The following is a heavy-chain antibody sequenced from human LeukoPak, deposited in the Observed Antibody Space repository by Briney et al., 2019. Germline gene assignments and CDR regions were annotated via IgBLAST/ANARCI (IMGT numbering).Heavy chain of an antibody. Sequence: SVKVSCKASGGTFSSYAISWVRQAPGQGLEWMGEIIPIFGTANYAQKFQGRVTITADESTSTAYMELSSLRSEDTAVYYCARVRVFGNDAFDIWGQGTMVTVSS. J-gene: IGHJ3*02. D-gene: IGHD3-16*01. V-gene: IGHV1-69*13. CDR2: IIPIFGTA. CDR3: ARVRVFGNDAFDI. CDR1: GGTFSSYA.